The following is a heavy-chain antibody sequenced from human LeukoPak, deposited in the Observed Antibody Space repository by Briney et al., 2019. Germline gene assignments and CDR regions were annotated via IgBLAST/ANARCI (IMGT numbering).Heavy chain of an antibody. CDR3: ARVPIVVVPAANDY. J-gene: IGHJ4*02. CDR1: GYTFXSYG. V-gene: IGHV1-18*01. Sequence: VSCKXSGYTFXSYGISWVRQAPGQGLEWMGWISAYNGNTNYAQKLQGRVTMTTDTSTSTAYMELRSLRSDDTAVYYCARVPIVVVPAANDYWGQGTLVTVSS. D-gene: IGHD2-2*01. CDR2: ISAYNGNT.